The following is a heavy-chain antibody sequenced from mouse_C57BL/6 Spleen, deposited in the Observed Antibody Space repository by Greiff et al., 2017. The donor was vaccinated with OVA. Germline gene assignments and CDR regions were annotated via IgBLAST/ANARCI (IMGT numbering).Heavy chain of an antibody. V-gene: IGHV1-69*01. J-gene: IGHJ1*03. CDR2: IDPSDSYT. CDR3: ARSHYGSSPPWYFDV. Sequence: VKLQESGAELVMPGASVKLSCKASGYTFTSYWMHWVKQRPGQGLEWIGEIDPSDSYTNYNQKFKGKSTLTVDKSSSTAYMQLSSLTSEDSAVYYCARSHYGSSPPWYFDVWGTGTTVTVSS. CDR1: GYTFTSYW. D-gene: IGHD1-1*01.